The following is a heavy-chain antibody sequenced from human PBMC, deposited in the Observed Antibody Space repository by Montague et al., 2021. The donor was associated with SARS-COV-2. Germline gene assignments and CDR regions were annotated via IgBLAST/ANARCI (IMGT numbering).Heavy chain of an antibody. V-gene: IGHV4-4*07. CDR2: IYTGGYV. J-gene: IGHJ2*01. CDR1: GDSISRYY. Sequence: SETLSLTCSVSGDSISRYYWSWIRQSDGKGLEWIGRIYTGGYVNYNPALQSRVSMSVDTSTSQVSLNVTSVTAADTAVYYCARAIWHLDVWGRGILVTVSS. CDR3: ARAIWHLDV.